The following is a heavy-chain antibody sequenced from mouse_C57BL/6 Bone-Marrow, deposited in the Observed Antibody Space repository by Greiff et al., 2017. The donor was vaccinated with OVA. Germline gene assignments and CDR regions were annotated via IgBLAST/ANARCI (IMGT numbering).Heavy chain of an antibody. J-gene: IGHJ3*01. D-gene: IGHD1-1*01. CDR3: TRLGSSFWFAY. CDR1: GYTFTDYE. Sequence: QVQLQQSGAELVRPGASVTLSCKASGYTFTDYEMHWVKQTPVHGLEWIGAIDPETGGTAYNQKFKGKAILTADKSSSTAYMELRSLTSEDSAVYYCTRLGSSFWFAYWGQGTLVTVSA. CDR2: IDPETGGT. V-gene: IGHV1-15*01.